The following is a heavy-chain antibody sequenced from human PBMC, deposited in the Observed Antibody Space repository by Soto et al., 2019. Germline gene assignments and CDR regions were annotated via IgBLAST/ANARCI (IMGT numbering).Heavy chain of an antibody. CDR2: IYYSGST. V-gene: IGHV4-59*08. D-gene: IGHD2-21*02. CDR1: GGSISTYY. CDR3: ARLQRGDATSVH. Sequence: PSETLSLTCTVSGGSISTYYWNWIRQPPGKGLEWIGYIYYSGSTNHNPSLKSRVTMSVDTSKSQFSLNLSSVTAADTAVYYCARLQRGDATSVHWGQGILVTVSS. J-gene: IGHJ4*02.